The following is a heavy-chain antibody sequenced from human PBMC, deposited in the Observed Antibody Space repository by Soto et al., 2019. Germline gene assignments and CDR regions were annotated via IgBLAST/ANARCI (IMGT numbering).Heavy chain of an antibody. CDR2: TYHRGST. D-gene: IGHD3-16*02. V-gene: IGHV4-59*01. J-gene: IGHJ4*02. Sequence: SETLSLTCTVYGVSISSYFWSWIRQPPGRGLEWIGYTYHRGSTNYNPSLKSRVAISLDASNNQFSLKVNSVTTADTAVYYCARIGGYHGPLDYWGQGTLVTVS. CDR1: GVSISSYF. CDR3: ARIGGYHGPLDY.